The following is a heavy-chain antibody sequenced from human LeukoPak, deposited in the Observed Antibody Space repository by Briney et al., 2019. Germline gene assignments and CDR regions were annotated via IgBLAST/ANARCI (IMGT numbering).Heavy chain of an antibody. Sequence: PSETLSLTCTVSGGSISSGGYYWSWIRQPPGKGLEWIGYIYHSGSAYYNPSLKSRVTISVDRSKNQFSLKLSSVTAADTAVYYCARQLILDYWGQGTLVTVSS. V-gene: IGHV4-30-2*01. CDR1: GGSISSGGYY. J-gene: IGHJ4*02. CDR2: IYHSGSA. CDR3: ARQLILDY. D-gene: IGHD6-19*01.